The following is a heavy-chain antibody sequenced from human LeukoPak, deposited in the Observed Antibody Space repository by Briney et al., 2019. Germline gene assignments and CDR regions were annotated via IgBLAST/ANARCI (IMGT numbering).Heavy chain of an antibody. D-gene: IGHD6-19*01. CDR1: GYTFTGYY. Sequence: ASVKVSCKAPGYTFTGYYMHWVRQAPGQGLEWMGWINPNSGGTNYAQKFQGRVTMTRDTSISTAYMELSRLTSDDTAVYYCARRMDSSGWGDYWGQGTLVTVSS. CDR2: INPNSGGT. CDR3: ARRMDSSGWGDY. V-gene: IGHV1-2*02. J-gene: IGHJ4*02.